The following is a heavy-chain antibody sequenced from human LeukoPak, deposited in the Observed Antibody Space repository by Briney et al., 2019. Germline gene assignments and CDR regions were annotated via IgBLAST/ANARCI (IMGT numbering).Heavy chain of an antibody. V-gene: IGHV1-2*02. Sequence: ASVKVSCKASGYTFTGYYMHWVRQAPGQGLEWMGWINPNSGGTNYAQKFQGRVTMTRDTSISTAYMELSSLRSEDTAVYYCARAGDIVVVPAAMQAWEATYYYYYMDVWGKGTTVTISS. CDR2: INPNSGGT. J-gene: IGHJ6*03. D-gene: IGHD2-2*01. CDR1: GYTFTGYY. CDR3: ARAGDIVVVPAAMQAWEATYYYYYMDV.